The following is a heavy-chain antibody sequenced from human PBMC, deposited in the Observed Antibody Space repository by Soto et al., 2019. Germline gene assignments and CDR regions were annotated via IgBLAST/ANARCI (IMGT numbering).Heavy chain of an antibody. D-gene: IGHD6-13*01. CDR3: AREAGTVYYYGMDV. CDR1: GFTFSSYS. V-gene: IGHV3-21*01. J-gene: IGHJ6*02. CDR2: ISSSSSYI. Sequence: GGSLRLSCAASGFTFSSYSMNWVRQAPGKGLEWVSSISSSSSYIYYADSVKGRFTISRDNAKNSLYLQMNSLRAEDTAVYYCAREAGTVYYYGMDVWGQGTTVTVSS.